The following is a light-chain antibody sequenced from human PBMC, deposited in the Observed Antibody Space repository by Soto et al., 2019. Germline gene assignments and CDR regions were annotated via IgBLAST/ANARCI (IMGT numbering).Light chain of an antibody. J-gene: IGKJ1*01. CDR3: QQYGSSPRT. Sequence: EIVLTQSPGTLSLSPGERATLSCRASQSVNSGYLAWYQQKPGQAPRLLIYGASSMATGIPDRFSGSGSGTDFILTISRLEPDDFAVYYCQQYGSSPRTFGQGTKVEMK. V-gene: IGKV3-20*01. CDR2: GAS. CDR1: QSVNSGY.